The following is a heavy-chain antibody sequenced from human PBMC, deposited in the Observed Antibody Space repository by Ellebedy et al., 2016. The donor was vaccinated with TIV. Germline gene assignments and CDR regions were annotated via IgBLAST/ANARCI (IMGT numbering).Heavy chain of an antibody. V-gene: IGHV3-13*01. CDR1: GFSFSDSD. CDR2: IGTADET. CDR3: ARGASWNDGGGFDY. D-gene: IGHD1-1*01. Sequence: PGGSLRLSCAASGFSFSDSDMHWVQGPGKGLEWVSAIGTADETYYPGSVKGRFTISRENAKNSVYLQMNSLRAGETAVYYCARGASWNDGGGFDYWGQGTLVIVSS. J-gene: IGHJ4*02.